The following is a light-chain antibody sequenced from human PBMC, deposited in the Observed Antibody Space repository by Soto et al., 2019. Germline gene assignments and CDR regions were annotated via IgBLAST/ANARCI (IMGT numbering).Light chain of an antibody. CDR2: DAS. J-gene: IGKJ2*01. CDR3: QQRSNWPPPYT. CDR1: QSVSSY. V-gene: IGKV3-11*01. Sequence: EIVLTQSPATLSLSPGERATLSCRASQSVSSYLAWYQQKPGQAPRLLIYDASNRATGIPARFSGSGSGTDFTLTISSLEPEDFASYYCQQRSNWPPPYTFGPGTKLEIK.